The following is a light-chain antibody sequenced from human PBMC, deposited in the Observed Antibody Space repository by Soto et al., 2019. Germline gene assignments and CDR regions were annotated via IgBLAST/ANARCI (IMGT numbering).Light chain of an antibody. CDR2: GAS. Sequence: EIVLTQSPGTLSLSPGERATLSCRASQSISSSYLAWYQQKPGQAPRLLIYGASSRATGTPDRLSGSGSGTDFTLTISRLEPEDFAVYYCQQYYSSPWTFGLGTKVEIK. CDR3: QQYYSSPWT. J-gene: IGKJ1*01. V-gene: IGKV3-20*01. CDR1: QSISSSY.